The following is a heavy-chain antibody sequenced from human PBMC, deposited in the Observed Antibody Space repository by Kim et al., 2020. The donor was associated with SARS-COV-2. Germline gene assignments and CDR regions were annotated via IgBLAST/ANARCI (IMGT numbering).Heavy chain of an antibody. CDR2: IYHSGST. D-gene: IGHD3-10*01. J-gene: IGHJ6*02. V-gene: IGHV4-4*02. CDR1: GGSISSSNW. CDR3: ARESSTNLPNNGSGTPGMDV. Sequence: SETLSLTCAVSGGSISSSNWWSWVRQPPGKGLEWIGEIYHSGSTNYNPSLKSRVTISVDKSKNQFSLKLRSVTAAGTAVYYCARESSTNLPNNGSGTPGMDVWGQGTTVTVSS.